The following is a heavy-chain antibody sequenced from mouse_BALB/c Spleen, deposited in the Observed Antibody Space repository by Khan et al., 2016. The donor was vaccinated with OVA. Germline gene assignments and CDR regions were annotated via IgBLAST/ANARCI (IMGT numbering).Heavy chain of an antibody. CDR1: GFTFNTFA. Sequence: EVELVESGGDLVKPGGSLKLSCAASGFTFNTFAMSWVRQTPDKRLEWVATISSGGDYIYYPDSVKGRFTISRDNAKNTLYQQMNNLRSEVTAMYYCARHTYGPFAYWGQGTLVTVSA. CDR2: ISSGGDYI. CDR3: ARHTYGPFAY. V-gene: IGHV5-6*01. D-gene: IGHD1-1*01. J-gene: IGHJ3*01.